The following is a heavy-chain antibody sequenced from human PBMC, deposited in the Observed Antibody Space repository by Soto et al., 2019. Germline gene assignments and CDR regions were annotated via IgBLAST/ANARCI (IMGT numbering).Heavy chain of an antibody. D-gene: IGHD2-2*02. CDR1: GFTFSDYY. CDR2: ISSSGSTI. V-gene: IGHV3-11*01. CDR3: ARYLGYCSSTSCYIRAFDI. Sequence: GGSLRLSCAASGFTFSDYYMSWIRQAPGKGLEWVSYISSSGSTIYYADSVKGRFTISRDNAKNSLYLQMNSLRAEDTAVYYCARYLGYCSSTSCYIRAFDIWGQGTMVTVSS. J-gene: IGHJ3*02.